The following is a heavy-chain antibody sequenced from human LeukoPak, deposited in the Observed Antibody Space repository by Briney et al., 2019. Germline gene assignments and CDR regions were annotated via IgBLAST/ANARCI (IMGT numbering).Heavy chain of an antibody. CDR3: ARGGYGHNMAV. Sequence: GGSLRLSCVGSGFTFSNYYMYWVRQAPGKGPVWVSRIKNAGDDTIYADSVKGRFTISRDNANNTVYLQMNSLRAEDTAVYYCARGGYGHNMAVWGEGATVTVSS. CDR1: GFTFSNYY. D-gene: IGHD3-10*01. V-gene: IGHV3-74*01. CDR2: IKNAGDDT. J-gene: IGHJ6*03.